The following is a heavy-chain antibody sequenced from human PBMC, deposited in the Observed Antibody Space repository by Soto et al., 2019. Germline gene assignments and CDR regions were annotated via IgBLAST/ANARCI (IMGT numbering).Heavy chain of an antibody. J-gene: IGHJ5*02. CDR1: GGSFSGYY. CDR2: INHSGST. V-gene: IGHV4-34*01. CDR3: ARTPTVTIFGVVGGRNWFDP. D-gene: IGHD3-3*01. Sequence: SETLSLTCAVYGGSFSGYYWSWIRQPPGKGLEWIGEINHSGSTNYNPSLKSRVTISVDTSKNQFSLKLSSVTAADTAVYYCARTPTVTIFGVVGGRNWFDPWGQGTLVTVSS.